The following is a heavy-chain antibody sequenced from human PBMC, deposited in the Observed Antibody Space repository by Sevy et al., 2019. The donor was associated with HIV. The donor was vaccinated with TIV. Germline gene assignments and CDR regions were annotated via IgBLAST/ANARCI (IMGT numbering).Heavy chain of an antibody. CDR2: ISSNGGST. D-gene: IGHD3-22*01. Sequence: GGSLRLSCSASGFTFSSYAMHWVRQAPGKGLEYVSAISSNGGSTYYADSVKGRFTISRDNSKNTLYLQMGSLRAEDTAVYYCVKARITMIVSPGAFDIWGQGTMVTVSS. CDR3: VKARITMIVSPGAFDI. V-gene: IGHV3-64D*06. J-gene: IGHJ3*02. CDR1: GFTFSSYA.